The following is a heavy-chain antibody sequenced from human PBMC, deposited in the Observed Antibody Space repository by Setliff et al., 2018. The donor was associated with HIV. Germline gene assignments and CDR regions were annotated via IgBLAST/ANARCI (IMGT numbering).Heavy chain of an antibody. Sequence: ASVKVSCKASRSTFNSHTINWVRQAPGRGLDWMGRIIPILGVANYAQRFQGKVTITADKSTSTAYMELTSLRFDDTAMYYCVRGVQSPPHYSYYYMDVWGEGTMVTVSS. CDR1: RSTFNSHT. CDR2: IIPILGVA. V-gene: IGHV1-69*02. D-gene: IGHD3-3*01. J-gene: IGHJ6*03. CDR3: VRGVQSPPHYSYYYMDV.